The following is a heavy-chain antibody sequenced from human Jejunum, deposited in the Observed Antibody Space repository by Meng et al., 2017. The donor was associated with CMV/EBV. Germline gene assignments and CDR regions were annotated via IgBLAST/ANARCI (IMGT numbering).Heavy chain of an antibody. D-gene: IGHD2-2*01. CDR3: ARVERYCRGTTCYGPYYFDS. CDR1: TSS. J-gene: IGHJ4*02. Sequence: TSSLICVRQAPSKGLEWVSSIRDFSKYISYAASVKGRFTFSIDHAKNSLYLQMNSLRAEDTAVYYCARVERYCRGTTCYGPYYFDSWGQGTLVTVSS. CDR2: IRDFSKYI. V-gene: IGHV3-21*01.